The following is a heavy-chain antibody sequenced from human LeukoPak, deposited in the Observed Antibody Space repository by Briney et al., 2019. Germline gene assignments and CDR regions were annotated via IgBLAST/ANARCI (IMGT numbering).Heavy chain of an antibody. V-gene: IGHV3-30-3*01. CDR2: ISYDGSNK. J-gene: IGHJ4*02. CDR1: GFTFSSYA. CDR3: ASDIVVSWGPKGGFNLDY. Sequence: GGSLRLSCAASGFTFSSYAIHWVRRAPGKGLEWVAVISYDGSNKYYADSVKGRFTISRDNSKNTLYLQMNSLRAEDTAVYYCASDIVVSWGPKGGFNLDYWGQGTLVTVSS. D-gene: IGHD2-21*01.